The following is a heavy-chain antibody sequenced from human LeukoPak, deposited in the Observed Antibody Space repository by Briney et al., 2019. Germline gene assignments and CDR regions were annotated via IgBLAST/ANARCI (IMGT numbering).Heavy chain of an antibody. CDR3: ARLGGWELRPGWFDP. J-gene: IGHJ5*02. CDR1: GGSISSSSYY. D-gene: IGHD1-26*01. Sequence: SETLSLTCTVSGGSISSSSYYWGWIRQPPGKGLEWIGSIYYSGSTYYNPSLKSRVTISVDTSKNRFSLKLSSVTAADTAVYYCARLGGWELRPGWFDPWGQGTLVTVSS. CDR2: IYYSGST. V-gene: IGHV4-39*01.